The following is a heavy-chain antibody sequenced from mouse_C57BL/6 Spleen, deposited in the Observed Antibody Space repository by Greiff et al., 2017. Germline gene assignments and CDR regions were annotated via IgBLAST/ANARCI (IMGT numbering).Heavy chain of an antibody. CDR1: GYAFSSSW. V-gene: IGHV1-82*01. CDR3: ARGASDGYYGNYFDY. D-gene: IGHD2-3*01. J-gene: IGHJ2*01. Sequence: VQLQQSGPELVKPGASVKISCKASGYAFSSSWMNWVKQRPGKGLEWIGRIYPGDGDTNYNGKFKGKATLTADKSSSTAYMQLSSLTSEDSAVYFCARGASDGYYGNYFDYWGQGTTLTVSS. CDR2: IYPGDGDT.